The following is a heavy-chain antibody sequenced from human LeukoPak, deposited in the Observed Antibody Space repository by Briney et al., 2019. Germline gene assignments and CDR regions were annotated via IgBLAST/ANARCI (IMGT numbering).Heavy chain of an antibody. V-gene: IGHV3-9*01. CDR2: ISWNSGSI. CDR1: GFTFDDYA. CDR3: AKTGYDSSGYADYFGY. J-gene: IGHJ4*02. Sequence: PGGSLRLSCAASGFTFDDYAMHWVRQAPGKGLEWVSGISWNSGSIGYADSVKGRFTISRDNAKNSLYLQMNSLRAEDTALYYCAKTGYDSSGYADYFGYWGQGTLVTVSS. D-gene: IGHD3-22*01.